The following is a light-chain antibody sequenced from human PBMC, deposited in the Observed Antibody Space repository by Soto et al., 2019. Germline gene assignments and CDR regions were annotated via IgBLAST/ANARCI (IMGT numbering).Light chain of an antibody. J-gene: IGLJ2*01. CDR3: AAWDDSLNGRV. CDR2: SNN. Sequence: QSVLTQPPSASGTPGQRVTISCSGSSSNIGSNNVNWYQQLPGTAPKLLIYSNNQRPSGVPDRFSGSKSGTSASLAISGLQSEDEDDYYCAAWDDSLNGRVFGGGTKLTVL. V-gene: IGLV1-44*01. CDR1: SSNIGSNN.